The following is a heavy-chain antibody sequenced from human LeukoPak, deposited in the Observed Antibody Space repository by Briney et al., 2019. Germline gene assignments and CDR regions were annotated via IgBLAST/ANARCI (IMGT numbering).Heavy chain of an antibody. V-gene: IGHV4-34*01. CDR1: GGSFSGYY. CDR3: ARGIRDIVVVVAATPNLVYYGMDV. J-gene: IGHJ6*02. Sequence: SETLSLTCAVYGGSFSGYYWSWIRQPPGKGLEWIGEINHSGSTNYNPSLKSRVTISVDTSKNQFSLKLSSVTAADTAVYYCARGIRDIVVVVAATPNLVYYGMDVWGQGTTVTVSS. D-gene: IGHD2-15*01. CDR2: INHSGST.